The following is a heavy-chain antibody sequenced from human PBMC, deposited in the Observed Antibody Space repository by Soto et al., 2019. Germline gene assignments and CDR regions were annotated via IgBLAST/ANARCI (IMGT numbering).Heavy chain of an antibody. V-gene: IGHV3-33*01. D-gene: IGHD6-6*01. CDR1: GFTFSSYG. Sequence: QVQLVESGGGVVQPGRSLKLSCAASGFTFSSYGMNWVRQAPGEGLEWVAVIWFDGSKRYYADSVKGRFTISRDNSKNTLYLQMDSLRAEDTAVYYCARGPPSSSSGPDDWGQGTLVTVSS. CDR2: IWFDGSKR. CDR3: ARGPPSSSSGPDD. J-gene: IGHJ4*02.